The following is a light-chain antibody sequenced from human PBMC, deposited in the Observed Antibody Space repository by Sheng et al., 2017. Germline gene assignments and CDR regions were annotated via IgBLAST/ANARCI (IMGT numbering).Light chain of an antibody. CDR2: YAS. CDR1: QSIGRS. J-gene: IGKJ2*01. V-gene: IGKV6-21*01. Sequence: EIVLTQSPDFQSATPKEKVTITCRASQSIGRSLHWYQQKADQSPKVLIKYASQPFSGVPSRFSGSGSVTDFTLTISSLEPEDAATYYCHQSITYPYTFGQGTKLQI. CDR3: HQSITYPYT.